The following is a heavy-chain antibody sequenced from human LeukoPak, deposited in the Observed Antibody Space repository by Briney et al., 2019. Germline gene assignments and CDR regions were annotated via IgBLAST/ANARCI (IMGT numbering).Heavy chain of an antibody. CDR2: VNSDGSGT. D-gene: IGHD3-16*01. CDR1: GFTFSRYS. J-gene: IGHJ4*02. CDR3: VCLGLGGLSLD. Sequence: GGSLRLSCAASGFTFSRYSMHWVRQAPGKGLVWVSHVNSDGSGTDYADSVKGRFTIYRDNAKNTLYLQMNSLRVEDTAVYYCVCLGLGGLSLDWGQGTLVTVSS. V-gene: IGHV3-74*01.